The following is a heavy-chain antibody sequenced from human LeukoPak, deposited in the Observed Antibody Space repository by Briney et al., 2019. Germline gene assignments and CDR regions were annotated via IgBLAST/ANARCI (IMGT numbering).Heavy chain of an antibody. Sequence: RSGGSLRLSCAACGFTFSSYAMSWVRQAPGKGLEWVSAISGSGGSTYYADSVKGRFTISRDNSKNTLYLQMNSLRAEDTAVYYCAKAVAVATNWFDPWGQGTLVTVSS. CDR2: ISGSGGST. D-gene: IGHD6-19*01. CDR3: AKAVAVATNWFDP. CDR1: GFTFSSYA. V-gene: IGHV3-23*01. J-gene: IGHJ5*02.